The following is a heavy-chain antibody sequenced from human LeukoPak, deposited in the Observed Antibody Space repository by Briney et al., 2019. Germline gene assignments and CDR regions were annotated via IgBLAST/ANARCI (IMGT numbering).Heavy chain of an antibody. CDR1: GFTLRNYA. V-gene: IGHV3-23*01. Sequence: GGFLRLSCAASGFTLRNYAMSWVRQAPGKGLDWVSAVSGSGASTYYADSVQGRFTISRDNSKNTLYLQMNSLRAEDTAVYFCAKGDRSSSDLIDFWGQGTLVTVSS. D-gene: IGHD6-19*01. CDR2: VSGSGAST. CDR3: AKGDRSSSDLIDF. J-gene: IGHJ4*02.